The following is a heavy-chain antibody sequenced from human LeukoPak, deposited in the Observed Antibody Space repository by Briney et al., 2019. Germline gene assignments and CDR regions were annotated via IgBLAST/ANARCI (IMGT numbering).Heavy chain of an antibody. D-gene: IGHD2-2*01. Sequence: PGGSLRLSCAVSGLTFSSYWMSWVRQAPGKGLEWVANINQDGSGKYYADSLKGRFTISRDNAKNSLYLQVNGLRAEDTAVYYCARDLKHQPHYWGQGTLVTVSS. CDR2: INQDGSGK. V-gene: IGHV3-7*01. CDR3: ARDLKHQPHY. J-gene: IGHJ4*02. CDR1: GLTFSSYW.